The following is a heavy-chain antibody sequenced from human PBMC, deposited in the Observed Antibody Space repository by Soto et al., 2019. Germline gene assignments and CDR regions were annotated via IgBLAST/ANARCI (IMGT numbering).Heavy chain of an antibody. J-gene: IGHJ3*02. CDR2: IWYDGSNK. V-gene: IGHV3-33*01. Sequence: QVQLVESGGGVVQPGRSLRLSCAASGFTFSSYGMHWVRQAPGKGLEWVAVIWYDGSNKYYADSVKGRFTISRDNSKKTLYLQMNSLRAEDTAVYYCARDDYYDSSGYRCAFDIWGQGTMVTVSS. CDR1: GFTFSSYG. CDR3: ARDDYYDSSGYRCAFDI. D-gene: IGHD3-22*01.